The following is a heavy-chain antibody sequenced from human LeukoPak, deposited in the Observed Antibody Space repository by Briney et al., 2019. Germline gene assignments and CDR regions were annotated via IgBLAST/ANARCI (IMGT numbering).Heavy chain of an antibody. CDR1: GYTFTGYY. CDR2: INPNSGGT. D-gene: IGHD3-10*01. J-gene: IGHJ4*02. V-gene: IGHV1-2*02. Sequence: ASVKVSCKASGYTFTGYYVHWVRQAPGQGLEWMGWINPNSGGTNYAQKFQGGVTMTRDTSISTAYMELSRLRSDDTAVYYCARITMVRGVILDYWGQGTLVTVSS. CDR3: ARITMVRGVILDY.